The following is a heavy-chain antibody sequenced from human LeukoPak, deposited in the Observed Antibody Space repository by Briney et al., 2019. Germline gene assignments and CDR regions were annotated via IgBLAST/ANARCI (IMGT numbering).Heavy chain of an antibody. CDR3: ARELAVAGTVTHRFDP. V-gene: IGHV4-4*07. Sequence: SETLSLTCTVSGGSLTRYYWSWIRQPAREGLEWVGRIHTNGGTEYTPSLRSRVSMEVDTSKIQLSLNLTSVTAADTALYSNARELAVAGTVTHRFDPWGQGTLVTVSS. J-gene: IGHJ5*02. D-gene: IGHD6-19*01. CDR2: IHTNGGT. CDR1: GGSLTRYY.